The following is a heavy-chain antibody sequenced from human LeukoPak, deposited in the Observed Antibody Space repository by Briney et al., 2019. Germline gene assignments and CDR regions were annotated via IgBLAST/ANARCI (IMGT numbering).Heavy chain of an antibody. CDR2: IYYSGST. Sequence: PSETLSLTCTVSGGSISTYHWSWIRQSPGKGLEWIGSIYYSGSTNYNPSLKSRVTISVDTSKNQFSLELSSVTAADTAVYYCAVNLTRHTFDIWGQGTMVTVSS. CDR3: AVNLTRHTFDI. CDR1: GGSISTYH. D-gene: IGHD1-1*01. V-gene: IGHV4-59*08. J-gene: IGHJ3*02.